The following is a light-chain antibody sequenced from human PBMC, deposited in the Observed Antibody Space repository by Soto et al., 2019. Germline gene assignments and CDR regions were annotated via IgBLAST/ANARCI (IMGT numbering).Light chain of an antibody. CDR2: DTS. V-gene: IGLV7-46*01. Sequence: QAVVTQEPSLTVSPGGTVTLTCGSSTGAVTSGHYPYWFQQKPGPAPRALIYDTSNKPSWTPARFSGSLLGGKAALTLSGAQPEDEAEYYCLLSYSGALVVFGGGTKLTVL. CDR1: TGAVTSGHY. J-gene: IGLJ2*01. CDR3: LLSYSGALVV.